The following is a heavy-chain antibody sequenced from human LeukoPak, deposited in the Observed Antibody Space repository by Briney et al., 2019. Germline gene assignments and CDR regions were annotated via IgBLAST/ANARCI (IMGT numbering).Heavy chain of an antibody. V-gene: IGHV4-61*02. D-gene: IGHD5-18*01. CDR3: ARDTAMVQLPPPREYYYYMDV. Sequence: PSETLSLTCTVSGGSISSGSYYWSWIRQPAGKGLEWIGRIYTSGSTNYNPSLKSRVTISVDTSKNQFSLKLSSVTAADTAVYYCARDTAMVQLPPPREYYYYMDVWGKGTTVTVSS. CDR2: IYTSGST. J-gene: IGHJ6*03. CDR1: GGSISSGSYY.